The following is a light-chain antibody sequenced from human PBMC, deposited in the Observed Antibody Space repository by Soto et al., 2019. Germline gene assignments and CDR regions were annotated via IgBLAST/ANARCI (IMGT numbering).Light chain of an antibody. V-gene: IGKV1-27*01. CDR2: SAS. J-gene: IGKJ5*01. CDR3: QKFNTAPLT. CDR1: QVISVY. Sequence: DILMTQSPSSLSASVGDRVTITCRASQVISVYLAWYQQKPGKGPKLLIYSASTLQSGVPSRFSGSGSGRDFTLTISSLQPEDVATYFCQKFNTAPLTFGQGTRLEIK.